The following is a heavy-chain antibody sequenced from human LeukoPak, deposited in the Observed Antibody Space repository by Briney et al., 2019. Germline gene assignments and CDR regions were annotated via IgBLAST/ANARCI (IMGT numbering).Heavy chain of an antibody. CDR3: ARRNYGDSRRWVDP. V-gene: IGHV4-59*01. CDR1: GGSISSYY. Sequence: KPSETLSLTCTVSGGSISSYYWSWIQQPPGKGLEWIGYIYYSGSTNYNPSLKSRVTISVDTSKNQFSLKLSSVTAEDTAVYYCARRNYGDSRRWVDPWGQGTLVTVSS. CDR2: IYYSGST. D-gene: IGHD4-17*01. J-gene: IGHJ5*02.